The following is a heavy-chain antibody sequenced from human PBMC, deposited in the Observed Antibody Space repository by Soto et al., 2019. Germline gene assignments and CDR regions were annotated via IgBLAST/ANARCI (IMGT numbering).Heavy chain of an antibody. Sequence: ILSLTFTVSGDSISGGSSFWSWIRQPPGKGLEWIANVYYSGSSYYNPSLKSRLTISVDTTKNQFSLQLKSMTAADTAVYYCAKLSCNSSNCYFPGWFDPWGQGTLVTVSS. D-gene: IGHD2-2*01. V-gene: IGHV4-31*03. CDR3: AKLSCNSSNCYFPGWFDP. CDR2: VYYSGSS. CDR1: GDSISGGSSF. J-gene: IGHJ5*02.